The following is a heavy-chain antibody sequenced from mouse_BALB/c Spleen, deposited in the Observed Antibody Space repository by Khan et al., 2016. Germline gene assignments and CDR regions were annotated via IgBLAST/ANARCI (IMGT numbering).Heavy chain of an antibody. D-gene: IGHD2-4*01. V-gene: IGHV2-3*01. CDR3: AKPDYDYDGHYAMDY. CDR2: IWGEVNT. J-gene: IGHJ4*01. CDR1: GFSLTSYG. Sequence: QVQLQQSGPGLVAPSQSLSITCTVSGFSLTSYGVSWVRQPPGNGLEWLGVIWGEVNTNYLSALISRLSISTVNSQNQVFLKLTSLQTDDTATYYCAKPDYDYDGHYAMDYWGQGTSVTVSS.